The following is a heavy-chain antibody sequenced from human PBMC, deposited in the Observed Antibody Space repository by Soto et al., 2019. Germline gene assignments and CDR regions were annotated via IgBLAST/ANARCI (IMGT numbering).Heavy chain of an antibody. J-gene: IGHJ4*02. CDR1: GGSISSGDYY. V-gene: IGHV4-30-4*01. CDR2: IYYSGST. Sequence: PSETLSLTCTVSGGSISSGDYYWSWIRQPPGKGLEWIGYIYYSGSTYYNPSLKSRVTISVDTSKNQFSLKLSSVTAADTAVYYCAREGRYHYYDSSGYGEPGAHFDYWGQGTLVTVSS. CDR3: AREGRYHYYDSSGYGEPGAHFDY. D-gene: IGHD3-22*01.